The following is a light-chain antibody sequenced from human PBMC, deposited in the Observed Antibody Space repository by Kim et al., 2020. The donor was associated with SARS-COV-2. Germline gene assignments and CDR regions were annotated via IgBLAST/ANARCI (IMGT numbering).Light chain of an antibody. Sequence: GQSDTRPGTGTSRDVGGYDRVSWYQQPPGPAPKLMIYEVTNRPSGVPDRFSGSKSGNTASLTISGLQAEDEADYYCCSYTSTRTRVFGGGTQLTVL. V-gene: IGLV2-18*02. J-gene: IGLJ2*01. CDR1: SRDVGGYDR. CDR2: EVT. CDR3: CSYTSTRTRV.